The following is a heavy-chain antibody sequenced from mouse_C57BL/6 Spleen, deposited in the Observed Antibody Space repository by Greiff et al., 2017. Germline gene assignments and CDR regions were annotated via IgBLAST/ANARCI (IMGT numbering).Heavy chain of an antibody. CDR2: IYPGDGDT. Sequence: VQLQQSGPELVKPGASVKISCKASGSAFSSPWMNWVKQRPGKGLEWIGRIYPGDGDTNYNGKFKGKATLTADKSSSTAYMQLSSLTSEDSAVYFCARGDYGYDGAMDYWGQGTSVTVSS. CDR1: GSAFSSPW. CDR3: ARGDYGYDGAMDY. V-gene: IGHV1-82*01. D-gene: IGHD2-2*01. J-gene: IGHJ4*01.